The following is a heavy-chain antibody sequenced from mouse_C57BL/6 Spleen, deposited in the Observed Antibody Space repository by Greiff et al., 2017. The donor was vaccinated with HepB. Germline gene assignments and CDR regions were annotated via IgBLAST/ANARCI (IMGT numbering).Heavy chain of an antibody. Sequence: QVQLQQPGAELVKPGASVKLSCKASGYTFTSYWMHWVKQRPGQGLEWIGMIHPNSGSTNYNEKFKSKATLTVDKSSSTAYRQLSSLTSEDSAVYYCARPYDYDGAWFAYWGQGTLVTVSA. V-gene: IGHV1-64*01. CDR1: GYTFTSYW. J-gene: IGHJ3*01. CDR2: IHPNSGST. D-gene: IGHD2-4*01. CDR3: ARPYDYDGAWFAY.